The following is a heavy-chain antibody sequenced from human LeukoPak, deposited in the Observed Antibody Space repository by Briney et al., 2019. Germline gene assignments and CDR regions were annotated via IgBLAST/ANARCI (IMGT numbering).Heavy chain of an antibody. CDR1: GFTFSSYA. Sequence: PGGSLRLSCAASGFTFSSYAMSWVRQAPGKGLEWVSVISAGGGSTYYADSVKGRFTISRDNSKNTLYLQMSSLRAEETAVYYCAKERQNYGDYDYWGQGTLVTVSS. J-gene: IGHJ4*02. D-gene: IGHD4-17*01. V-gene: IGHV3-23*01. CDR3: AKERQNYGDYDY. CDR2: ISAGGGST.